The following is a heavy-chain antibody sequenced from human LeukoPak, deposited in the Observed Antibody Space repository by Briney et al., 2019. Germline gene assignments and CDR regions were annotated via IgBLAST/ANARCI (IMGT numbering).Heavy chain of an antibody. Sequence: PSETQSLTCTVSGGSISSSSYYWGWIRQPPGKGLEWIGNIYYSGTTYYNPSLKSRVTISVDTSKNQFSLKLSSVTAADTAVYYCARHMGSCSSTSCYGSFDYWGQGTLVTVSS. CDR2: IYYSGTT. CDR1: GGSISSSSYY. D-gene: IGHD2-2*01. V-gene: IGHV4-39*01. J-gene: IGHJ4*02. CDR3: ARHMGSCSSTSCYGSFDY.